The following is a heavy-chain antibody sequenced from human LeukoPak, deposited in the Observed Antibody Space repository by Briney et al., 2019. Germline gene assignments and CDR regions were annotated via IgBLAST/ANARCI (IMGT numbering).Heavy chain of an antibody. V-gene: IGHV3-15*01. Sequence: GGSLRLSCAASGFTFSNAWMSWVRQAPGKGLEWVGRIKSKADGGTTDYAAPVKGRFTISRDDSKNALYLQMNSPKTEDTALYYCTAYYYGSGSNYNDYWGQGTLVTVSS. CDR1: GFTFSNAW. D-gene: IGHD3-10*01. CDR3: TAYYYGSGSNYNDY. J-gene: IGHJ4*02. CDR2: IKSKADGGTT.